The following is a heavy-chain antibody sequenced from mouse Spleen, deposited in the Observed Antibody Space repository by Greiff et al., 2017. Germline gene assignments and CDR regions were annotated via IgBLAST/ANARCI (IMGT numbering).Heavy chain of an antibody. V-gene: IGHV5-9-3*01. CDR1: GFTFSSYA. CDR2: ISSGGSYT. D-gene: IGHD2-3*01. Sequence: EVKVVESGGGLVKPGGSLKLSCAASGFTFSSYAMSWVRQTPEKRLEWVATISSGGSYTYYPDSVKGRFTISRDNAKNTLYLQMSSLRSEDTAMYYCARQTSDGYYSYWGQGTLVTVSA. J-gene: IGHJ3*01. CDR3: ARQTSDGYYSY.